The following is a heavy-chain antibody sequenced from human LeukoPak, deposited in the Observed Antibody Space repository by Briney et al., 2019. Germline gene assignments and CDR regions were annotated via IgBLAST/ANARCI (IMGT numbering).Heavy chain of an antibody. D-gene: IGHD3-22*01. V-gene: IGHV4-59*01. CDR2: VYSTGSN. CDR3: ARGTRSYFYDSYGYENDYYYMDV. CDR1: SGTIRGYN. Sequence: TLCPTCSLSSGTIRGYNWWSCVRRAPRGGVGWSGFVYSTGSNNYNPSLRSRVTLSIDTTKGQFSLALTSLTAADTAIYYCARGTRSYFYDSYGYENDYYYMDVWGTGTTVTASS. J-gene: IGHJ6*03.